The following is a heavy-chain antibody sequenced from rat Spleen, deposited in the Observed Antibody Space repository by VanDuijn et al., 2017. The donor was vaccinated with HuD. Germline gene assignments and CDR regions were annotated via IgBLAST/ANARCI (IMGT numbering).Heavy chain of an antibody. Sequence: EVQLVESGGGLVQPGRSLKLSCAASGFTFSDYNMAWVRQAPKKGLEWVATISYDGSSTYYRDSVKGRFTISRDNAKSTLYLQMDSLRSEDTATYYCARGGRVYYGLFDWFAYWGQGTLVTVYS. CDR3: ARGGRVYYGLFDWFAY. J-gene: IGHJ3*01. V-gene: IGHV5-7*01. CDR2: ISYDGSST. D-gene: IGHD1-6*01. CDR1: GFTFSDYN.